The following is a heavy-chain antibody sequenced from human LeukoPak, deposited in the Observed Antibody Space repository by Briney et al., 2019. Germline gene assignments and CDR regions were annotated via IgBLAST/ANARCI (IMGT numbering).Heavy chain of an antibody. CDR1: GGSFSGYY. D-gene: IGHD3-22*01. CDR3: ARDYYDTGNDY. V-gene: IGHV4-34*01. CDR2: INHSGST. J-gene: IGHJ4*02. Sequence: PSETLSLTCAVYGGSFSGYYWSWIRQPPGKGLEWIGEINHSGSTNYNPSLKSRDTISVDTSKNQFSLKLSSVTAADTAVYYCARDYYDTGNDYWGQGTLVTVSS.